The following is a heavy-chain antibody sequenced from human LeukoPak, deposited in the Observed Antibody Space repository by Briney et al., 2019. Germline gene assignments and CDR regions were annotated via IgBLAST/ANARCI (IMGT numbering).Heavy chain of an antibody. CDR3: AKGPSYYDSSSYPYYYYGMDV. CDR2: NSLNSGSI. D-gene: IGHD3-22*01. V-gene: IGHV3-9*01. J-gene: IGHJ6*02. Sequence: SLRLSCAASGFTFDEYVMHCVRQAPGKGLEWVSGNSLNSGSIGYADSVKGRFTISRDNAKNSLYLQMNGLRAEDTALYYCAKGPSYYDSSSYPYYYYGMDVWGQGTTVTVSS. CDR1: GFTFDEYV.